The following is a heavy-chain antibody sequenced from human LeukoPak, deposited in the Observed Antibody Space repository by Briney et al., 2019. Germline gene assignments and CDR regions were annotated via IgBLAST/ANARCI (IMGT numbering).Heavy chain of an antibody. V-gene: IGHV4-39*07. CDR1: GGSISSSSYY. CDR3: ARDLGGGLWPDSSGYYGFDY. D-gene: IGHD3-22*01. Sequence: SETLSLTCTVSGGSISSSSYYWGWIRQPPGKGLEWIGSIYYSGSTYYNPSLKSRVTISVDKSKNQFSLKLSSVTAADTAVYYCARDLGGGLWPDSSGYYGFDYWGQGTLVTVSS. CDR2: IYYSGST. J-gene: IGHJ4*02.